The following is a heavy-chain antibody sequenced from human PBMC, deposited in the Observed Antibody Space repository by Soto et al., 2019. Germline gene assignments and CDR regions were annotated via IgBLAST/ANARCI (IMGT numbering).Heavy chain of an antibody. D-gene: IGHD4-17*01. V-gene: IGHV1-69*06. CDR3: ASSPPPTVTMYSRYFDL. CDR1: GGTFSSYA. Sequence: SVKVSCKASGGTFSSYAINWVRQAPGQGLGWMGGIIPIFGTANYAQKFQGRVTITADKSTNTAYMELRSLRSEDTAVYYCASSPPPTVTMYSRYFDLWGRGTLVTVSS. CDR2: IIPIFGTA. J-gene: IGHJ2*01.